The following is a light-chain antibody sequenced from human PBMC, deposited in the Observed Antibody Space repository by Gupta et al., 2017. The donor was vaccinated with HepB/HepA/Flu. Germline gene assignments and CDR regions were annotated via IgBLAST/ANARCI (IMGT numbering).Light chain of an antibody. CDR2: EVS. CDR3: SSFAGSNNLL. Sequence: QSALTQPPSASGSPGQSVTITCTGTTSDKYVTWYQQHPGKAPKVIIYEVSKRPSGVPDRFSGSKSGNTASLTVSGRQTEDEADYYCSSFAGSNNLLFGGGTKLTVL. V-gene: IGLV2-8*01. J-gene: IGLJ2*01. CDR1: TSDKY.